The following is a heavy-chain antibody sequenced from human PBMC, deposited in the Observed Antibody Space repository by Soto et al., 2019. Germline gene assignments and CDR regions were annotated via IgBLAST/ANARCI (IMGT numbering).Heavy chain of an antibody. V-gene: IGHV3-21*01. CDR3: ARAGATVTNFDY. CDR2: ISSSSSYI. Sequence: GGSLRLSCAASGFTSSSYSMNWVRQAPGKGLEWVSSISSSSSYIYYADSVKGRFTISRDNAKNSLYLQMNSLRAEDTAVYYCARAGATVTNFDYWGQGTLVTVSS. J-gene: IGHJ4*02. D-gene: IGHD4-17*01. CDR1: GFTSSSYS.